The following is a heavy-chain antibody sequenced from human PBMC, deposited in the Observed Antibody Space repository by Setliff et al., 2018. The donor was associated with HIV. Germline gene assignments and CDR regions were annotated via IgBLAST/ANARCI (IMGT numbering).Heavy chain of an antibody. D-gene: IGHD3-10*01. CDR1: GGSVSSGSYY. J-gene: IGHJ4*02. V-gene: IGHV4-39*01. Sequence: PSETLSLTCTVSGGSVSSGSYYWSWIRQPPGKGLEWVGSIFYSGTTYYNPSPKSRVTVSVDTSENQISLKLTSVTAADTAVYYCARHPTTGSVSDYWGQGTLVTVSS. CDR2: IFYSGTT. CDR3: ARHPTTGSVSDY.